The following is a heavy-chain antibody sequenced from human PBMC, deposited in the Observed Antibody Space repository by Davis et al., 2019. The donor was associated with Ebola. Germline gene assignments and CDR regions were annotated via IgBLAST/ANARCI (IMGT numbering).Heavy chain of an antibody. CDR2: ISVFNGNM. J-gene: IGHJ5*02. V-gene: IGHV1-18*04. CDR3: AREGIEFVPAPLDL. Sequence: ASVKVSCKASGYDFPNSGINWVRQAPGQGLEWLGWISVFNGNMNYAQTFQGRLTMTADTSTTTAYMELRGLTSDDTAVYYCAREGIEFVPAPLDLWGQGTLLTVSS. D-gene: IGHD6-6*01. CDR1: GYDFPNSG.